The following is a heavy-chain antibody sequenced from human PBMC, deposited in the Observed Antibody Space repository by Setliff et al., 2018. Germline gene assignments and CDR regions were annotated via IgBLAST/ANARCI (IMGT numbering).Heavy chain of an antibody. J-gene: IGHJ6*02. CDR1: GGSISSSSYY. Sequence: NPSETLSLTCTVSGGSISSSSYYWGWIRQPPGKGLEWIGSIYYSGSTYYNPSLKSRVTILVDTSKNQFSLKLSSVTAADTAVYYCARVAQYSSSSFYYYYYGMDVWGQGTTVTVSS. V-gene: IGHV4-39*07. CDR3: ARVAQYSSSSFYYYYYGMDV. CDR2: IYYSGST. D-gene: IGHD6-6*01.